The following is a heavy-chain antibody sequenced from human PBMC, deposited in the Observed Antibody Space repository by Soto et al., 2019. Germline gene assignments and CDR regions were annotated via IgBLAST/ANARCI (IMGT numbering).Heavy chain of an antibody. CDR2: INQDGSER. V-gene: IGHV3-7*03. CDR3: AVYGYGVSAAAS. CDR1: GFSFSNYE. J-gene: IGHJ5*02. D-gene: IGHD5-18*01. Sequence: PGGSLRLSCAASGFSFSNYEMNWVRQAPGKGLEWVANINQDGSERYYVDSVRGRFTISRDNVENSLYLQLNSLRPEDTAVYYCAVYGYGVSAAASWGQGTLVTAPQ.